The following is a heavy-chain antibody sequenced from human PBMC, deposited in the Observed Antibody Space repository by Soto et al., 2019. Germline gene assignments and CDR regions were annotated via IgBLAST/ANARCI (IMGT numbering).Heavy chain of an antibody. V-gene: IGHV4-59*01. CDR1: VGSISDFY. D-gene: IGHD6-6*01. CDR3: ARVGGLAARTFDY. J-gene: IGHJ4*02. Sequence: LSLTCTVSVGSISDFYLSCIRQPPWKGLEWIGYIYYSGSTNYNPSLKSRVTISVDTSKNQFSLNLRSMSPADTAVYYCARVGGLAARTFDYWGPGTLVTVS. CDR2: IYYSGST.